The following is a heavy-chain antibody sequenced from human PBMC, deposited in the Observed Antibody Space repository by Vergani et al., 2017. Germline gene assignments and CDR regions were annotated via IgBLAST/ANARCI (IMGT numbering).Heavy chain of an antibody. CDR1: GFTFSSYA. D-gene: IGHD1-26*01. Sequence: QVQLVESGGGVVQPGRSLRLSCASSGFTFSSYAMHWVRQAPGKGLEWVAVISYDGSNKYYADSVKGRFTISRDNSKNTLYLQMNSLRAEDTAVYYCATDSGSYDYWGRGPLVTVSS. V-gene: IGHV3-30*03. CDR3: ATDSGSYDY. CDR2: ISYDGSNK. J-gene: IGHJ4*02.